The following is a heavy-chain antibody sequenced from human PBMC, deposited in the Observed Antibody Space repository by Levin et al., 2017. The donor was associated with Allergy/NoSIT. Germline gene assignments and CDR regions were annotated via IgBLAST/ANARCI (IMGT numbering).Heavy chain of an antibody. CDR3: ARDRTRPSSNCGGSTCPNWFDP. V-gene: IGHV1-18*01. CDR2: INAYSGVT. D-gene: IGHD2-21*01. CDR1: GYTFSSYA. J-gene: IGHJ5*02. Sequence: GESLKISCKASGYTFSSYAISWVRQAPGQGLEWMGWINAYSGVTNYAQNFQGRVTMTTDTFTSTAYMELTGLRSDDTARNYCARDRTRPSSNCGGSTCPNWFDPWGQGTLVTVSS.